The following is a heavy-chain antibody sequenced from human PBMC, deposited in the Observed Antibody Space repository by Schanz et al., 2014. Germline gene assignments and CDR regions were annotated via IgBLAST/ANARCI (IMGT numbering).Heavy chain of an antibody. CDR3: ARARETYYYYYGMDV. CDR1: GFTFSDYY. J-gene: IGHJ6*02. CDR2: FSCNGGCT. V-gene: IGHV3-64*04. Sequence: QVQLVESGGTLVKPGGSLRLSCVVSGFTFSDYYMSWVRQAPGKGLESVSPFSCNGGCTYYADSVKGRFTISRDISNNALYLQMNSLRADDTAVYYCARARETYYYYYGMDVWVQGTRVAVSS.